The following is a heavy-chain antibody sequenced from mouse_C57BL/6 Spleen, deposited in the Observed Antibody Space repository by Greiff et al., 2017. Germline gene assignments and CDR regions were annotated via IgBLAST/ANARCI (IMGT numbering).Heavy chain of an antibody. J-gene: IGHJ4*01. CDR2: INPNNGGT. D-gene: IGHD2-1*01. CDR3: ARRYMKLPDYYYAMDY. V-gene: IGHV1-22*01. CDR1: GYTFTDYN. Sequence: DVQLQESGPELVKPGASVKMSCKASGYTFTDYNMHWVKQSHGKSLEWIGDINPNNGGTSYNQKFKGKATLTVNKSSSTAYMELRSLTSEDSAVYYCARRYMKLPDYYYAMDYWGQGTSVTVSS.